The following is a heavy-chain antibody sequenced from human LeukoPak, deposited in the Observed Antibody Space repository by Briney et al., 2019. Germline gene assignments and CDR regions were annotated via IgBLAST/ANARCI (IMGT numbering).Heavy chain of an antibody. D-gene: IGHD3-16*01. V-gene: IGHV3-33*08. CDR3: ARDPLGVLSYFDY. J-gene: IGHJ4*02. CDR2: IWYDGSNR. CDR1: GFTFSSYA. Sequence: PGGSLRLSCAASGFTFSSYAMHWVRQAPGKGLEWVAVIWYDGSNRYYADSLKGQFTISRDNSKNTLYLQMNSLTADDTAVYYCARDPLGVLSYFDYWGQGTLVTVSS.